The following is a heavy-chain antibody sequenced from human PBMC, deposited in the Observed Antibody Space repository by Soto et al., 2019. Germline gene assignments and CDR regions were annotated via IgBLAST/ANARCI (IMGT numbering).Heavy chain of an antibody. D-gene: IGHD6-6*01. V-gene: IGHV1-2*02. CDR1: GYTFTGYY. J-gene: IGHJ4*02. Sequence: ASVKVSCKASGYTFTGYYMHWVRQAPGQGLEWMGWINPNSGGTNYAQKFQGRVTMTRDTSISTAYMELSRLRSDDTAVYYCARAVYSSSFGDYWGQGTLVTVSS. CDR3: ARAVYSSSFGDY. CDR2: INPNSGGT.